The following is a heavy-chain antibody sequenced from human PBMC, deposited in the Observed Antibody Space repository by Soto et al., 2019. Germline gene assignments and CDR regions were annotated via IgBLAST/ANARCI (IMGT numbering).Heavy chain of an antibody. CDR3: ARYWDATVTRDDDRFDY. CDR2: TSGYNGDT. CDR1: GYTLSSYG. V-gene: IGHV1-18*01. J-gene: IGHJ4*02. Sequence: QVQLVQSGAEVKKPGASVKVSCKASGYTLSSYGISWVRQAPGQGLEWMGWTSGYNGDTHYAQKFQGRVTMTTDTSMSTVYMELRSLRPDDTAVYYCARYWDATVTRDDDRFDYWGQGTLVTVSS. D-gene: IGHD4-17*01.